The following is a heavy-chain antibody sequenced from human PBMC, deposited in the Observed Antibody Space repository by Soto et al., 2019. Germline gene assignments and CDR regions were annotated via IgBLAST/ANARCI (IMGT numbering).Heavy chain of an antibody. D-gene: IGHD2-21*01. J-gene: IGHJ3*02. CDR1: GYTFPNYD. CDR2: LNPSNGHT. V-gene: IGHV1-8*01. Sequence: QGQLVQSGAELKKPWASLKISFKASGYTFPNYDINWVRQAPGQGLEWMGWLNPSNGHTAYAQKFQGRVTMTRNTSMTTAYMELSSLTSQDTGVYFCAKVAYWEMYDAFDIWGQGTMVTVSS. CDR3: AKVAYWEMYDAFDI.